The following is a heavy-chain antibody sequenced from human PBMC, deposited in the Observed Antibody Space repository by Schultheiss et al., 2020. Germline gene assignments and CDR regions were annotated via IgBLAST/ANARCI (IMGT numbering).Heavy chain of an antibody. Sequence: GGSLRLSCAASGFTISSYGMHWVRQAPGKGLEWVAVIWYDGSNKDYADSVKGRFTISRDNSKNTLYLQMNSLRAEDTAVYYCARASCSGGSCYRVYWGQGTLVTVSS. J-gene: IGHJ4*02. CDR3: ARASCSGGSCYRVY. CDR2: IWYDGSNK. CDR1: GFTISSYG. V-gene: IGHV3-33*01. D-gene: IGHD2-15*01.